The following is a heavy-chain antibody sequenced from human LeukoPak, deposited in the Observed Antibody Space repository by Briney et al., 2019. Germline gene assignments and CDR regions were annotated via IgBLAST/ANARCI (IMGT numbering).Heavy chain of an antibody. D-gene: IGHD6-19*01. CDR2: IALST. CDR1: GFTFSSFA. J-gene: IGHJ4*02. Sequence: GGSLRLSCAASGFTFSSFAMSWVRQAPGKGLEWVSTIALSTYYADSVKGRFTISRDNSKNTLYLQMNSLRAEDTAIYYCARRGTLGSAQREFFFHYWGQGTLVTVSS. CDR3: ARRGTLGSAQREFFFHY. V-gene: IGHV3-23*01.